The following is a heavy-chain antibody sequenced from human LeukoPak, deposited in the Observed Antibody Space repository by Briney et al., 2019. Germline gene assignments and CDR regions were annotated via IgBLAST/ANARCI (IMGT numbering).Heavy chain of an antibody. Sequence: PGRSLRLSCAASGFTFSSYGMHWVRQAPGKGLEWVAVIWYDGSNKYYADSVKGRFTISRDNSKNTLYLQMNSLRAEDTAVYYCARDLSYDSSGYYYHYGMDVWGQGTTVTVSS. J-gene: IGHJ6*02. D-gene: IGHD3-22*01. CDR1: GFTFSSYG. V-gene: IGHV3-33*01. CDR2: IWYDGSNK. CDR3: ARDLSYDSSGYYYHYGMDV.